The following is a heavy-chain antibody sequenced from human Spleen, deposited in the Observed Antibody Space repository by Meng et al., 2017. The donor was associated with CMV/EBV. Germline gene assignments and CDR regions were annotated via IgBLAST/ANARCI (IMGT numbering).Heavy chain of an antibody. CDR2: INWNGGSI. V-gene: IGHV3-20*03. Sequence: SGFTFDNYGMIWVRQAPGKGLEWVSGINWNGGSIGYADSVKGRFTISRDNAKKSLHLQMNSLRAEDTALYYCARNFDSSGYYAHDSWGQGTLVTVSS. CDR1: GFTFDNYG. D-gene: IGHD3-22*01. J-gene: IGHJ4*02. CDR3: ARNFDSSGYYAHDS.